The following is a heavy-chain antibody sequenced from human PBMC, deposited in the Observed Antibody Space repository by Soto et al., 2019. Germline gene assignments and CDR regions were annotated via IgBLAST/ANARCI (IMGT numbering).Heavy chain of an antibody. CDR3: ATQLYTVVTPIDY. CDR2: ISGASNYI. V-gene: IGHV3-48*02. D-gene: IGHD2-21*02. CDR1: GFTFSNFP. Sequence: GGSLRLSCAASGFTFSNFPMTWVRQAPGKGLEWVSYISGASNYISYADSVKGRFAISRDNAKNSVSLQMNSLRDEDTAVYYCATQLYTVVTPIDYWGQETLVTVSS. J-gene: IGHJ4*02.